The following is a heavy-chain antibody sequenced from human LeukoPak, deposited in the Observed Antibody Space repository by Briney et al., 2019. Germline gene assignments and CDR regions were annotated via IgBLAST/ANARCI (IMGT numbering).Heavy chain of an antibody. J-gene: IGHJ4*02. D-gene: IGHD3-3*01. V-gene: IGHV4-4*07. CDR2: IYTSGST. Sequence: SETLSLTCTVSGGSISSYYWSWIRQSAGKGLEWIGRIYTSGSTNYNPSLKSRVTMSVDTSKNQFSLKLSSVTAADTAVYYCAREVEYDFWSGYYPFDYWGQGTLVTVSS. CDR1: GGSISSYY. CDR3: AREVEYDFWSGYYPFDY.